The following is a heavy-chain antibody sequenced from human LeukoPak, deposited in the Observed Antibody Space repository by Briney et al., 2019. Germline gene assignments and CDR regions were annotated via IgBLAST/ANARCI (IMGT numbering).Heavy chain of an antibody. Sequence: SGGSLRLSCAASGFTFKYYWMAWVRLAPGKGLEWVAHIKEDGTQRYYVDSVKGRFTISRDDAKNSLYLQMDTLTDEDTVVYYCVRGGWELDYWGQGVLVTVSS. CDR2: IKEDGTQR. D-gene: IGHD4-23*01. J-gene: IGHJ4*02. CDR3: VRGGWELDY. CDR1: GFTFKYYW. V-gene: IGHV3-7*01.